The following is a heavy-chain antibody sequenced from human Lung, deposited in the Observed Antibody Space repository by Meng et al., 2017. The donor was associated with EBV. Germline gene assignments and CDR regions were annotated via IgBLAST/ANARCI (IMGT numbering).Heavy chain of an antibody. V-gene: IGHV4-34*01. Sequence: VHLMQWGAGLLKPSETLSLTCAVYGGSFSGYYWSWIRQPPGKGLEWIGEINHSGSTNYNPSLKSRVTISVDTSKNQFSLKLSSVTAADTAVYYCARALFDYYDSSGYYDYWGQGTLVTVSS. D-gene: IGHD3-22*01. CDR1: GGSFSGYY. CDR3: ARALFDYYDSSGYYDY. CDR2: INHSGST. J-gene: IGHJ4*02.